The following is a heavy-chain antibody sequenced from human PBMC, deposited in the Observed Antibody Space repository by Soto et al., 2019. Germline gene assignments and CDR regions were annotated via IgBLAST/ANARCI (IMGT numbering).Heavy chain of an antibody. V-gene: IGHV3-48*01. D-gene: IGHD6-19*01. CDR3: ARETQWLNWFDP. CDR1: GFTFSSYS. J-gene: IGHJ5*02. Sequence: EVQLVESGGGLVQPGGSLRLSCAASGFTFSSYSMNWVRQAPGKGLEWGSYISSSSSTIYYADSVKGRFTISRDNAKNYLYLQMNSLRAEDTAVYYCARETQWLNWFDPWGQGTLVTVSS. CDR2: ISSSSSTI.